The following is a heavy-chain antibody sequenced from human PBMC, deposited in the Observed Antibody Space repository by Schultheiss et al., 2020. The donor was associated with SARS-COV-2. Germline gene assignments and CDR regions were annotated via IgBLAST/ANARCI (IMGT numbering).Heavy chain of an antibody. D-gene: IGHD4-11*01. CDR2: VNGDGSST. V-gene: IGHV3-74*01. CDR1: GFTFSSYW. Sequence: GGSLRLSCAASGFTFSSYWMHWVRQAPGKGLVWVSRVNGDGSSTSYADSVKGRFTISRDNAKNTLYLQMNSLRAEDTAVYYCARLHSNSGNNWYFDLWGRGTLVTVSS. J-gene: IGHJ2*01. CDR3: ARLHSNSGNNWYFDL.